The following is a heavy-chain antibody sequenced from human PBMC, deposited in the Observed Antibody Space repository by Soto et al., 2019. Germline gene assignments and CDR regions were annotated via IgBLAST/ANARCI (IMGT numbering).Heavy chain of an antibody. CDR3: ARGSYSMDV. J-gene: IGHJ6*02. CDR1: GFTFSNYG. CDR2: IWYDGSNK. Sequence: QVKMVESGGGVVQPGRSLRLSCAASGFTFSNYGMHWVRQAPGKGLEWVAVIWYDGSNKYYADSVKGRFTISRDNSKNTLYLQMNSLRAEDTAVYYCARGSYSMDVWGQGTTVTVSS. V-gene: IGHV3-33*01.